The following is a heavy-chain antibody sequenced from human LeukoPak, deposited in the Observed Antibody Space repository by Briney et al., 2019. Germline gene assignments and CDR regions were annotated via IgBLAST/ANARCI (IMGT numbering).Heavy chain of an antibody. CDR1: GYTFTSYD. J-gene: IGHJ4*02. CDR2: AIPILGIA. Sequence: SVKVSCKASGYTFTSYDINWVRQAPGQGLEWMGRAIPILGIATYAQKFQGRITITADKSTSTAYMELRSLRSDDTAVYYCARGPDSTGWWGRGFDYWGQGTLVTVSS. D-gene: IGHD6-19*01. V-gene: IGHV1-69*04. CDR3: ARGPDSTGWWGRGFDY.